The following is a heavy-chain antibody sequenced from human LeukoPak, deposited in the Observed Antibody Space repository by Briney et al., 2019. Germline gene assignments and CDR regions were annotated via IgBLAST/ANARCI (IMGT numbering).Heavy chain of an antibody. CDR1: GFTFSTYS. J-gene: IGHJ4*02. Sequence: GGSLRLSCAASGFTFSTYSVNWARQAPGKGLEWVSSISGSTTYIYYADSVKGRFTISRDNAKNSLYLQMNSLRAEDTAVYYCAGAVWGFGSYYFDYWGQGTLVTVSS. CDR2: ISGSTTYI. V-gene: IGHV3-21*01. CDR3: AGAVWGFGSYYFDY. D-gene: IGHD6-13*01.